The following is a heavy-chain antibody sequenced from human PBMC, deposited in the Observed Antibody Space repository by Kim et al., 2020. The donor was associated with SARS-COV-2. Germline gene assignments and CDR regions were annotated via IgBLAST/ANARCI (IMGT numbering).Heavy chain of an antibody. CDR1: GFTFSSYA. CDR3: ARGGTALKQLVPDY. J-gene: IGHJ4*02. D-gene: IGHD6-13*01. Sequence: GGSLRLSCAASGFTFSSYAMHWVRQAPGKGLEWVAVISYDGSNKYYADSVKGRFTISRDNSKNTLYLQMNSLRAEDTAVYYCARGGTALKQLVPDYWGQGTLVTVSS. CDR2: ISYDGSNK. V-gene: IGHV3-30*04.